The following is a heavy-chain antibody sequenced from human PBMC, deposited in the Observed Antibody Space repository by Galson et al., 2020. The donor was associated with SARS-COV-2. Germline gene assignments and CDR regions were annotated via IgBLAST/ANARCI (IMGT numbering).Heavy chain of an antibody. J-gene: IGHJ4*02. CDR3: ARPKVWSSPYYFDY. CDR1: GYTFTTYW. CDR2: IYPGDSDT. Sequence: KIGESLKISCKGSGYTFTTYWIGWVRQMPGKGLEWMGLIYPGDSDTRYSPSFQGQVTISADKSIRTAYLQWSSLKASDTAVYYCARPKVWSSPYYFDYWGQGTLVTVSS. D-gene: IGHD3-3*01. V-gene: IGHV5-51*01.